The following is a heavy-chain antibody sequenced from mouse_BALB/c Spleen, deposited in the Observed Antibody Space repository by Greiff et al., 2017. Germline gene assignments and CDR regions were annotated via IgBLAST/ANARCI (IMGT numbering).Heavy chain of an antibody. CDR1: GFSLTSYG. D-gene: IGHD1-1*02. CDR2: IWAGGST. J-gene: IGHJ1*01. Sequence: VKLQESGPGLVAPSQSLSITCTVSGFSLTSYGVHWVRQPPGKGLEWLGVIWAGGSTNYNSALMSRLSISKDNSKSQVFLKMNSLQTDDTAMYYCARDHGGNYGYFDVWGAGTTVTVSS. V-gene: IGHV2-9*02. CDR3: ARDHGGNYGYFDV.